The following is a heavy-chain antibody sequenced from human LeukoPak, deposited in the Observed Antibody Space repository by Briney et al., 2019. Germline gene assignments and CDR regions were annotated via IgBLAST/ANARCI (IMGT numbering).Heavy chain of an antibody. CDR3: ARGGWFGEFNLNYYYYYMDV. J-gene: IGHJ6*03. CDR2: IYYSGST. Sequence: SETLSLTCTVSGGSISSSSYYWGWIRQPPGKGLEWIGYIYYSGSTNYNPSLKSRVTISVDTSKNQFSLKLSSVTAADTAVYYCARGGWFGEFNLNYYYYYMDVWGKGTTVTISS. CDR1: GGSISSSSYY. V-gene: IGHV4-61*05. D-gene: IGHD3-10*01.